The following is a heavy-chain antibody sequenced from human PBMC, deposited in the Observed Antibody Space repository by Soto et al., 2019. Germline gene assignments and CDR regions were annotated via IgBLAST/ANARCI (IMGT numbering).Heavy chain of an antibody. V-gene: IGHV4-34*01. CDR2: INHSGST. CDR1: GGSFSGYY. CDR3: ARERPRLLWFGEVSGWFDP. D-gene: IGHD3-10*01. J-gene: IGHJ5*02. Sequence: SETLSLTCAVYGGSFSGYYWSWIRQPPGKGLEWIGEINHSGSTNYNPSLKSRVTISVDTSKNQFSLKLSSVTAADTAVYYCARERPRLLWFGEVSGWFDPWGQGTRVTVAS.